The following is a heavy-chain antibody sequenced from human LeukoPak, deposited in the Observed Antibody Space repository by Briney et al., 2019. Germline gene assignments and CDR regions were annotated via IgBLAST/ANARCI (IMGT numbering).Heavy chain of an antibody. D-gene: IGHD3-22*01. CDR1: GFTFSSYG. CDR3: AKDFGGYDSSGYYDY. CDR2: ISGSGGST. Sequence: GGTLRLSCAASGFTFSSYGMSWVRQAPGKGLEWVSAISGSGGSTYYADSVKGRFTISRDNSKNTLYLQMNSLRAEDTAVYYCAKDFGGYDSSGYYDYWGQGTLVTVSS. J-gene: IGHJ4*02. V-gene: IGHV3-23*01.